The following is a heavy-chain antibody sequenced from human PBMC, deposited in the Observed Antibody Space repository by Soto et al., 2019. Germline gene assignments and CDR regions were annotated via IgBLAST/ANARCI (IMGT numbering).Heavy chain of an antibody. CDR3: ARQKEMGAIFFHS. J-gene: IGHJ1*01. Sequence: SDILSLTCTFSGCSISSGSYYWSWIRQHPGKCLEWIGYIYYIGSTYYNPSLKSRVTISVDTSKNQFSLKLTSMPAVDTAVYSCARQKEMGAIFFHSWGQGALFTIS. D-gene: IGHD1-26*01. V-gene: IGHV4-39*01. CDR1: GCSISSGSYY. CDR2: IYYIGST.